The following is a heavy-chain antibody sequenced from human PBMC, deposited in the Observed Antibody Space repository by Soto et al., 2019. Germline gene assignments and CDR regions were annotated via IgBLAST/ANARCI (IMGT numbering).Heavy chain of an antibody. V-gene: IGHV3-15*01. CDR2: IKSKNDGGAA. CDR1: GFMFSSAW. CDR3: VEGWNDF. J-gene: IGHJ4*02. D-gene: IGHD1-1*01. Sequence: EVQVVESGRDLVEPGGSLRLSCVTSGFMFSSAWMSWVRQGPGKGLEWVARIKSKNDGGAADYAAPVNGRFSISRDDSKSTVYLQMNSLRAEDTALYYCVEGWNDFWGQGTLVTVSS.